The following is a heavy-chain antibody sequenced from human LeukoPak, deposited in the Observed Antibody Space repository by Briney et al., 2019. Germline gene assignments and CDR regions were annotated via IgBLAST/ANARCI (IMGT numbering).Heavy chain of an antibody. D-gene: IGHD6-19*01. Sequence: ASVKVSCKPSGYTFTGYYMHWVRQAPGQGLEWMGWINPNSGATNYAQKFQGRVTVTRDTSINTAYMELSRLRSDDTAVYYCAKDPKPVALDGFDSWGQGTLVTVSS. CDR2: INPNSGAT. CDR1: GYTFTGYY. V-gene: IGHV1-2*02. CDR3: AKDPKPVALDGFDS. J-gene: IGHJ4*02.